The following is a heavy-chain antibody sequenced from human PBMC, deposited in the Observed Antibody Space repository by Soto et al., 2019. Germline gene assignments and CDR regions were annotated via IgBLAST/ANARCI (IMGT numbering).Heavy chain of an antibody. CDR2: MNPNCGNT. D-gene: IGHD4-17*01. Sequence: QVQLVQSGAEVKKPGASVRVSCKASGYTFTKFDINWVRQATGQGLEWMGWMNPNCGNTGYAQKFQGRVTMTRNTSITTAYMELSTLRSEDTAVYYCVRGDYGDYSHWFDPWGQGTLVTVSS. CDR1: GYTFTKFD. J-gene: IGHJ5*02. V-gene: IGHV1-8*01. CDR3: VRGDYGDYSHWFDP.